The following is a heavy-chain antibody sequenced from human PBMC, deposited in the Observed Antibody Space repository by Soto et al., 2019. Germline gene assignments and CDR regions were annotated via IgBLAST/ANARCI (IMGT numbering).Heavy chain of an antibody. V-gene: IGHV1-69*13. CDR3: ARDSSGIDFDP. D-gene: IGHD6-13*01. Sequence: GASXKGSCKASGGTFSSYAISWVRQAPGQGVEWMGAXITISXTANHAKKFQXXVTITEDXXTSTDYIEMGSLRSEDTAVYYCARDSSGIDFDPWGQGTLVTVSS. CDR2: XITISXTA. CDR1: GGTFSSYA. J-gene: IGHJ5*02.